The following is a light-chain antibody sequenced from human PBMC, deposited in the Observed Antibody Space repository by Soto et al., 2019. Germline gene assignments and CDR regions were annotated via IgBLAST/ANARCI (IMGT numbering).Light chain of an antibody. Sequence: QYALTQPASVSGSPGQSITISCTGTSSDIGAYNYVSWYQQHPGKAPKLMIYKVTSRPSGVSIRFSGSNSGSSASLTISGLQAEDEADYYCSSYSGISHWVFGGGTKLTVL. V-gene: IGLV2-14*01. J-gene: IGLJ3*02. CDR2: KVT. CDR1: SSDIGAYNY. CDR3: SSYSGISHWV.